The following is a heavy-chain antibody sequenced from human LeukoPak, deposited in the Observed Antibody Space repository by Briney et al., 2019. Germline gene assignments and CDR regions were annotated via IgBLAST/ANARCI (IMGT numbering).Heavy chain of an antibody. CDR3: AREGDYYGSGSYYAHFDY. CDR2: ISYDGSNK. Sequence: GRSLRLSCAASGFTFSSYGMHWVRQAPGKGLEWVAVISYDGSNKYYADSVKGRFTISRDNSKNTLYLQMNSLRAEDTAVYYCAREGDYYGSGSYYAHFDYWGREPWSPSPQ. V-gene: IGHV3-30*03. CDR1: GFTFSSYG. D-gene: IGHD3-10*01. J-gene: IGHJ4*02.